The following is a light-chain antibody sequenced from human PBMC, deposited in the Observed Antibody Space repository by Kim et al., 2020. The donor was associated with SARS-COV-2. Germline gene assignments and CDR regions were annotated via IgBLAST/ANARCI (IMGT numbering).Light chain of an antibody. V-gene: IGKV1-39*01. CDR3: QQSYSTPYT. Sequence: DIQMTQSPSSLSASVGDRVTITCRASQSISNHLNWYQQKAGKAPKLLIYAASSLQSGVPSRFSGSGSGTDFTLTISSLQPEDFATYYCQQSYSTPYTFGQGTKLEIK. J-gene: IGKJ2*01. CDR1: QSISNH. CDR2: AAS.